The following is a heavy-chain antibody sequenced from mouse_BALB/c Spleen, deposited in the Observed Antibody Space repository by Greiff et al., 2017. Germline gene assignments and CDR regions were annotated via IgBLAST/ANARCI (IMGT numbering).Heavy chain of an antibody. CDR2: IYPSDSYT. D-gene: IGHD2-3*01. Sequence: VQLQQPGAELVRPGASVKLSCKASGYTFTSYWINWVKQRPGQGLEWIGNIYPSDSYTNYNQKFKDKATLTVDKSSSTAYMQLSSPTSEDSAVYYCTRRDGYYYAMDYWGQGTSVTVSS. J-gene: IGHJ4*01. CDR3: TRRDGYYYAMDY. CDR1: GYTFTSYW. V-gene: IGHV1-69*02.